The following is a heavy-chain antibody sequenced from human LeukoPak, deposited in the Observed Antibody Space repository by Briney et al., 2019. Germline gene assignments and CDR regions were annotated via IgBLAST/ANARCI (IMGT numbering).Heavy chain of an antibody. V-gene: IGHV3-30*18. J-gene: IGHJ4*02. D-gene: IGHD1/OR15-1a*01. CDR1: GFTFSSYG. CDR3: AKSRYNWNRSRLTMGY. Sequence: GGSLRLSCAASGFTFSSYGMHWVRQAPGKGLEWVAVISYDGSNKYYADSVKGRFTISRDNSKNTLYLQMNSLRAEDTAVYYCAKSRYNWNRSRLTMGYWGQGTLVTVSS. CDR2: ISYDGSNK.